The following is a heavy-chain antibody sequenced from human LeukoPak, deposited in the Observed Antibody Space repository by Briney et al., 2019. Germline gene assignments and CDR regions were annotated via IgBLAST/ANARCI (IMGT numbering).Heavy chain of an antibody. V-gene: IGHV1-69*13. CDR2: IIPIFGTA. J-gene: IGHJ6*02. Sequence: SVKVSCKASGGTFSSYAISWVRQAPGQGLEWMGGIIPIFGTANYARKFQGRVTITADESTSTAYMELSSLRSEDTAVYYCARALVRGVIIKPTGVGMDVWGQGTTVTVSS. CDR1: GGTFSSYA. CDR3: ARALVRGVIIKPTGVGMDV. D-gene: IGHD3-10*02.